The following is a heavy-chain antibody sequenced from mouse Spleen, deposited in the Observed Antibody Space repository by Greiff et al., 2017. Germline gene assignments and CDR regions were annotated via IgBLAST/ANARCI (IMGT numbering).Heavy chain of an antibody. CDR1: GFTFSDYY. V-gene: IGHV5-12*02. D-gene: IGHD1-1*01. CDR3: ARHDYYEGRKDY. J-gene: IGHJ4*01. CDR2: ISNGGGST. Sequence: EVKLVESGGGLVQPGGSLKLSCATSGFTFSDYYMYWVRQTPEKRLEWVAYISNGGGSTYYPDTVKGRFTISRDNAKNTLYLQMSRLKSEDTAMYYCARHDYYEGRKDYWGQGTSVTVSS.